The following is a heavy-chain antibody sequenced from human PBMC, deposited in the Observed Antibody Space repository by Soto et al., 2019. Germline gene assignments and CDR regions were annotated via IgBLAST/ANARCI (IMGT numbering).Heavy chain of an antibody. J-gene: IGHJ5*02. Sequence: QITLKESGPTLVKPTQPLTLTCTFSGFSLSTSGVGVGWIRQPPGKALEWLALIYWDDDKRYSPSLKSRLTITKDTSKNQVVLTMTNMDPVDTATYYCAHRNSPYDILTGYWRGWFDPWGQGTLVTVSS. CDR2: IYWDDDK. CDR3: AHRNSPYDILTGYWRGWFDP. V-gene: IGHV2-5*02. D-gene: IGHD3-9*01. CDR1: GFSLSTSGVG.